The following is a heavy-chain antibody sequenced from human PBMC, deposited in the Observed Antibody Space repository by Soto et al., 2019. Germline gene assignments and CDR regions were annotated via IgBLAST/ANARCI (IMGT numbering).Heavy chain of an antibody. CDR1: GYTFTTYW. V-gene: IGHV5-51*01. CDR2: FYPGDSDT. Sequence: PGESLKISCVGSGYTFTTYWVAWVRQMPGKGLEWMGIFYPGDSDTRYSPSFQGQVTISADKSISTAYLQWSSLKASDTAMYYCARGGKGGSHFYGMDVWGQGTTVTVSS. D-gene: IGHD1-26*01. CDR3: ARGGKGGSHFYGMDV. J-gene: IGHJ6*02.